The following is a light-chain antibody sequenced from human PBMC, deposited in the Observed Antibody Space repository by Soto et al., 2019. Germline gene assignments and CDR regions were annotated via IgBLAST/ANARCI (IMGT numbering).Light chain of an antibody. CDR3: SAYTSRSTLV. J-gene: IGLJ2*01. V-gene: IGLV2-14*01. Sequence: QSVLTQPASVSGSPGQSITISCSGTSRDIGAYNLVPWYQQPPGKAPKLLIYEVRNRPSGISHRFAGSKSGTTASLTISSLLPEDEADYYCSAYTSRSTLVFGGGTKVTVL. CDR2: EVR. CDR1: SRDIGAYNL.